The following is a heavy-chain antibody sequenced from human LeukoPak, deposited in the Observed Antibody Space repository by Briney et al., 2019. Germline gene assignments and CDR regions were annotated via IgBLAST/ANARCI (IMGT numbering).Heavy chain of an antibody. CDR2: INPNSGDT. J-gene: IGHJ4*02. CDR1: GYTFTGYY. Sequence: GASVKVSCKASGYTFTGYYMHWVRQAPGRGLEWMGWINPNSGDTNYAQKFQGRVTMTRDTSINTAYMEVSRLRYDDTAVYYCVRDGNFDYWGQGTLVTVSS. D-gene: IGHD1-26*01. V-gene: IGHV1-2*02. CDR3: VRDGNFDY.